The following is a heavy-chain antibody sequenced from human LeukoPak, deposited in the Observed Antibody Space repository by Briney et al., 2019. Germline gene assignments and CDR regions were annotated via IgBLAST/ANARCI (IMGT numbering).Heavy chain of an antibody. J-gene: IGHJ4*02. CDR1: GGSISSHY. CDR3: ARATAMAI. D-gene: IGHD5-18*01. V-gene: IGHV4-59*11. Sequence: SETLSLTCTVSGGSISSHYWSWIRQPPGKGLEWIGYIYYSGSTNYNPSLKSRVTISVDTSKNQFSLKLSSVTAADTAVYYCARATAMAIWGQGTLVTVSS. CDR2: IYYSGST.